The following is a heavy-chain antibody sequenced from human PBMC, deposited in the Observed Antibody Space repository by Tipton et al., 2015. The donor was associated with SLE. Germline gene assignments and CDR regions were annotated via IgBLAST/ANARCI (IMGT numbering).Heavy chain of an antibody. CDR3: AAGSSSSRDWFDP. D-gene: IGHD6-6*01. J-gene: IGHJ5*02. CDR1: GFTVSSNY. Sequence: SLRLSCAASGFTVSSNYMSWVRQAPGKGLEWVSVIYSGGSTYYADSVKGRFTISRDNSKNTLYLQMNSLRAEDTAVYYCAAGSSSSRDWFDPWGQGTLVTVSS. CDR2: IYSGGST. V-gene: IGHV3-53*05.